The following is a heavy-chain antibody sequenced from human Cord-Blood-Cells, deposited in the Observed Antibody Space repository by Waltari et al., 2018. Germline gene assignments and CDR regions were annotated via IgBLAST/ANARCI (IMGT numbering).Heavy chain of an antibody. Sequence: QVQLQESGPGLVKPSGTLSLTCAVSGGSISSRNWWSWVRQPPGKGLAGIGENYHSGGTNDNPALKCRGTIVVGKAKEQFCPELKTGTAASTAFEYCAGKDSSGYYYVDYWGQGTLVTVSA. D-gene: IGHD3-22*01. J-gene: IGHJ4*02. V-gene: IGHV4-4*02. CDR3: AGKDSSGYYYVDY. CDR1: GGSISSRNW. CDR2: NYHSGGT.